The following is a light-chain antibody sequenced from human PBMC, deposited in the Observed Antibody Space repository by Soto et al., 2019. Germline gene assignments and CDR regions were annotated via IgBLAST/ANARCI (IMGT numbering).Light chain of an antibody. J-gene: IGLJ1*01. Sequence: QSALTQPASVSGSPGQSITISCTGTSSDVGGYNYVSWYQQHPGKVPKLMMFDVNNRPLGVSNRFSGSKSGNTASLTISGLQAEDEADYFCCSYATGSVYVFGTGTKLTVL. CDR2: DVN. CDR3: CSYATGSVYV. V-gene: IGLV2-14*01. CDR1: SSDVGGYNY.